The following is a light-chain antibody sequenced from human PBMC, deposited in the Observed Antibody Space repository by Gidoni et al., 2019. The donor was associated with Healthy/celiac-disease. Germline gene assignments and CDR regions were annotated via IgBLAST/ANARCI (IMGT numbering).Light chain of an antibody. V-gene: IGLV1-44*01. CDR2: SNN. CDR1: SSNIGSNT. J-gene: IGLJ3*02. Sequence: SVLAQPPSASGTPGQSVTISCSGSSSNIGSNTVNWYQQLPGTAPKLLIYSNNQRPSGAPDRFSGSKSGPSASLAISGLQSEDEADYYCAAWDDSLNGSWVFGGGTKLTVL. CDR3: AAWDDSLNGSWV.